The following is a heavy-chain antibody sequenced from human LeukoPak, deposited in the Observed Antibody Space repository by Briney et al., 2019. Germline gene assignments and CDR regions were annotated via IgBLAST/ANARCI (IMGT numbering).Heavy chain of an antibody. CDR1: GFTFSSYA. D-gene: IGHD3-22*01. V-gene: IGHV3-23*01. CDR3: AKGSSGSRPYYFDY. Sequence: PGGSLRLSCAASGFTFSSYAMSWVRQAPGEGLEWVSAITDSGGSTYYSDSVKGRFTISRDNSKNTLYLQMNTLRAEDTAIYYCAKGSSGSRPYYFDYSGQGTLVTVSS. CDR2: ITDSGGST. J-gene: IGHJ4*02.